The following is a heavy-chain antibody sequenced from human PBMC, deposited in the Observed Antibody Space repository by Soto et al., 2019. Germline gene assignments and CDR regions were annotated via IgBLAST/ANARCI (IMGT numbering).Heavy chain of an antibody. Sequence: PGGSLRLSCAASGFTFSDYYMSWIRQAPGKGLEWISYISNGGSTIYYTDSVKGRFTISRDNAKNSLYLQMNSLRAEDTAVYYCVRHGAVDTTNWFDPWGQGTLVTVSS. J-gene: IGHJ5*02. CDR1: GFTFSDYY. D-gene: IGHD1-1*01. CDR2: ISNGGSTI. V-gene: IGHV3-11*01. CDR3: VRHGAVDTTNWFDP.